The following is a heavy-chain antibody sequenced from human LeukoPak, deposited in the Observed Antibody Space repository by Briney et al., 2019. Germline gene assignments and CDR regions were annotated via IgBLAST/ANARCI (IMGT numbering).Heavy chain of an antibody. CDR2: ISSSSSFI. D-gene: IGHD6-19*01. Sequence: GGSLRLSCAASGFTFSSYSMNWVRQAPGKGLEWVSSISSSSSFIYYADSVKGRFTISRDNAKNSLYLQMNSLRAEDTAVYYCARVSVVAGNDYWGQGTLVTVSS. CDR3: ARVSVVAGNDY. V-gene: IGHV3-21*01. CDR1: GFTFSSYS. J-gene: IGHJ4*02.